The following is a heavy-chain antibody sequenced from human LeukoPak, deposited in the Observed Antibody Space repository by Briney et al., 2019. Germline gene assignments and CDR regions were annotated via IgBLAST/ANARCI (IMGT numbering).Heavy chain of an antibody. D-gene: IGHD3-9*01. J-gene: IGHJ4*02. V-gene: IGHV5-51*01. CDR3: ARQGILTGYQFDY. CDR1: GYSFTSYW. Sequence: GESLKISCKGSGYSFTSYWIGWVRQMPGKGLEWMGIIYPGDPDTRYSPSFQGQVTISADKSISTAYLQWSSLKASDTAMYYCARQGILTGYQFDYWGQGTLVTVSS. CDR2: IYPGDPDT.